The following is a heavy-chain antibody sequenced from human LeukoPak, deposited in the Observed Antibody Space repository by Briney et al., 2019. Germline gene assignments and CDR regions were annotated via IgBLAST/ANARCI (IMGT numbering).Heavy chain of an antibody. V-gene: IGHV1-2*02. Sequence: ASVKVSCKASGYTFTGYYMHWVRQAPGQGLEWMGWINPNSGGTNYAQKFQGRVTMTRDTSISTAYMELSMLRSDDTAVYNCARDSWGSFQPYYFDYGGQGTLVTVSS. J-gene: IGHJ4*02. D-gene: IGHD7-27*01. CDR1: GYTFTGYY. CDR2: INPNSGGT. CDR3: ARDSWGSFQPYYFDY.